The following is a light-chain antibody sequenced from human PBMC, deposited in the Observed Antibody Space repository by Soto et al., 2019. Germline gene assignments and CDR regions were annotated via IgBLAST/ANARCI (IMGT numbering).Light chain of an antibody. CDR1: SSDVGGHNY. CDR3: NSYTSSRTGV. J-gene: IGLJ2*01. Sequence: QSALTQPASVSGSPGQSITISCTGTSSDVGGHNYVSWYQQQPGKAPKLLIYEVTNRPSGVSNRFSGSKSGNTASLTISGLQAEDEAAYYCNSYTSSRTGVFGGGTKLTVL. V-gene: IGLV2-14*01. CDR2: EVT.